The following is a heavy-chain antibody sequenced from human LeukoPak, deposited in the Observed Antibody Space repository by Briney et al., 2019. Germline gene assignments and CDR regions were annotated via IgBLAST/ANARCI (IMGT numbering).Heavy chain of an antibody. CDR2: INPNSGGT. Sequence: GASVKVSCKASGYTFTGYYMHWVRQAPGQGLEWMGWINPNSGGTNYAQKFQGRVTMTRDTSISTAYMELSRLRSDDTAVYYCARDLSLRYDILTGRKLPNDAFDIWGQGTMVTVSS. J-gene: IGHJ3*02. CDR3: ARDLSLRYDILTGRKLPNDAFDI. D-gene: IGHD3-9*01. CDR1: GYTFTGYY. V-gene: IGHV1-2*02.